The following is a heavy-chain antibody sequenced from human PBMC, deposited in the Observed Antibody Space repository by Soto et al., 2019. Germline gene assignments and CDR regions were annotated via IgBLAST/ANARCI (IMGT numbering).Heavy chain of an antibody. CDR1: GFTFNTYS. CDR3: ARGKSTVTTARPNNPFDH. CDR2: ISSSSSPI. V-gene: IGHV3-48*01. J-gene: IGHJ4*02. Sequence: GSLRLSCAASGFTFNTYSMNWVRQAPGKGLEWVSYISSSSSPIYYADSVKGRFTVSRDNAKNSVYLQMNSLRAEDTAVYYCARGKSTVTTARPNNPFDHWGQGALVTVSS. D-gene: IGHD4-4*01.